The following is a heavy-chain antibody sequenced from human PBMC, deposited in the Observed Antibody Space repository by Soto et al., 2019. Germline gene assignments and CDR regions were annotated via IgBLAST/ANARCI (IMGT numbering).Heavy chain of an antibody. CDR2: INHSGST. CDR1: GGSFSGYY. J-gene: IGHJ4*02. V-gene: IGHV4-34*01. D-gene: IGHD2-15*01. Sequence: SETLSLTCAVYGGSFSGYYWSWIRQPPGKGLEWIGEINHSGSTNYNPSLKSRVTISVDTSKNQFSLKLSSVTAADTAVYCCASFGFCSGGSGYGPYFFYFGARGTSVPVSS. CDR3: ASFGFCSGGSGYGPYFFYF.